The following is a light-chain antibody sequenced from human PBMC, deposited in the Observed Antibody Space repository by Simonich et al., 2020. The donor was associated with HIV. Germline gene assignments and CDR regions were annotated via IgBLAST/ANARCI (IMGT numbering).Light chain of an antibody. V-gene: IGLV2-14*01. Sequence: QSALTQPASVSGSPGQSITISCTGTSSDIGSYNYVSWYQQHPGKAPTLMIYDVSKRPSGVSDRFSGSKSGNTASLTISGLQAEDEANYYCSSYTTSSTWVFGGGTTLTVL. CDR1: SSDIGSYNY. CDR3: SSYTTSSTWV. J-gene: IGLJ3*02. CDR2: DVS.